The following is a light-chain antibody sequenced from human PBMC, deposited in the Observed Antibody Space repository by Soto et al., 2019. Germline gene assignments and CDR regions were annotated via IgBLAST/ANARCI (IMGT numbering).Light chain of an antibody. J-gene: IGLJ3*02. CDR2: LNSDGSH. V-gene: IGLV4-69*01. Sequence: QSVLSQSPSASASLGASVKLTCTLSSGHSNYAIAWHQQQPEKGPRYLMKLNSDGSHSKGDGIPDRFSGSSSGAERYLTTSSLQSEDEAEYYCQTWGSGIRVFGGGTKVTVL. CDR3: QTWGSGIRV. CDR1: SGHSNYA.